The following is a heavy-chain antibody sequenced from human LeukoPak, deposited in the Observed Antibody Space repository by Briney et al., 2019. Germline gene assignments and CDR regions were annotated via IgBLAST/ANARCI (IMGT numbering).Heavy chain of an antibody. Sequence: SETLSLTCTVSGGSISSSDYYWGWIRQPPGKGLEWIASIHYSGSTYYKPSLRSRVTMSVDASKNQFSLKLSSVTAADTAVYYCARETPRRGETRDGYRWGQGTVVTVSS. D-gene: IGHD5-24*01. V-gene: IGHV4-39*07. J-gene: IGHJ4*02. CDR2: IHYSGST. CDR3: ARETPRRGETRDGYR. CDR1: GGSISSSDYY.